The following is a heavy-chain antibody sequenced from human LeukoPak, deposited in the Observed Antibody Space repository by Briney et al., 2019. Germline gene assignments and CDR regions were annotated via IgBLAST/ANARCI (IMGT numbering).Heavy chain of an antibody. CDR3: ARRVAVAGLGFDY. J-gene: IGHJ4*02. CDR1: GGSFSGYY. CDR2: INHSGSI. V-gene: IGHV4-34*01. D-gene: IGHD6-19*01. Sequence: SETLSLTCTVYGGSFSGYYWSWIRQPPGRGLEWIGEINHSGSINYNPSLKSRVTISVDTSKNQFSLKLSSVTAADTAVYYCARRVAVAGLGFDYWGQGTLVTVSS.